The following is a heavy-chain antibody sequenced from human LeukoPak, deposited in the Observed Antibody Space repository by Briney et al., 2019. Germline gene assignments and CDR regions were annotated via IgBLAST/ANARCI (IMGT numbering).Heavy chain of an antibody. J-gene: IGHJ3*02. CDR2: IYYSGST. Sequence: MPSQTLSLTCTVSGGSISSGGYYWSWIRQHPGKGLEWIGYIYYSGSTYYNPSLKSRVTISVDTSKNQSSLKLSSVTAADTAVYYCARDQSTVVTPGAFDIWGQGTMVTVSS. CDR3: ARDQSTVVTPGAFDI. CDR1: GGSISSGGYY. D-gene: IGHD4-23*01. V-gene: IGHV4-31*03.